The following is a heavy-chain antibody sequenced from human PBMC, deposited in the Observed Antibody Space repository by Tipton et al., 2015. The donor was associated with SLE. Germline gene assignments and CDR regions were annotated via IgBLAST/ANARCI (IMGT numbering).Heavy chain of an antibody. CDR3: AIETIFAGGADC. CDR1: GFTVSSNY. V-gene: IGHV3-66*01. CDR2: IYSDGST. J-gene: IGHJ4*02. D-gene: IGHD3-3*01. Sequence: SLRLSCAATGFTVSSNYMSWVRQAPGKGLEWVSVIYSDGSTYYADSVKGRFTISRDNSKNTLYLQMHSLRAEDTAVYYCAIETIFAGGADCWGQGTLVTVSS.